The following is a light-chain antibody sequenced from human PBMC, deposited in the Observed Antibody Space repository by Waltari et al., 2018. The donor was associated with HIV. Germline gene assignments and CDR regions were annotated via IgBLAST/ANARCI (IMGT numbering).Light chain of an antibody. Sequence: QSALTQPASVSGSPGQSITISCTGTSSDVGGYNYVSWYQQHHGKAPKLMIYDVSNRPSGVSNRFSGSKSGNTASLTISGLQAEDEADYYCSSYTSSSALYVVFGGGTKLTVL. CDR2: DVS. CDR3: SSYTSSSALYVV. V-gene: IGLV2-14*03. CDR1: SSDVGGYNY. J-gene: IGLJ2*01.